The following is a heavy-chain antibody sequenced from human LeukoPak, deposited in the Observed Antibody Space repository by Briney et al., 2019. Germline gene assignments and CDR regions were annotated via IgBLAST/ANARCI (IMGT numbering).Heavy chain of an antibody. CDR3: TKYRSGHY. V-gene: IGHV3-73*01. Sequence: GGSLRLSCAASGFSFSGSDMHWVRQASGKGLEWVGRITIKANNYATAYAAWVRGGFTISRDDSENTAYLQINSLKIEDTAVYYCTKYRSGHYWGQGTLVTVSS. CDR2: ITIKANNYAT. J-gene: IGHJ4*02. CDR1: GFSFSGSD. D-gene: IGHD6-19*01.